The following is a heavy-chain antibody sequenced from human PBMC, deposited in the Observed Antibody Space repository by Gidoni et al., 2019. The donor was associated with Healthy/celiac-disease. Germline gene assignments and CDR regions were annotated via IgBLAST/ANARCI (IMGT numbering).Heavy chain of an antibody. V-gene: IGHV3-30*18. CDR2: ISYDGSNT. Sequence: QVQLVESGGGVVQPGRSLRLYCEASGLTFSSYGMHWVRQAPGKGSEWVAVISYDGSNTYYADSVTGRFTISRDNSKNTLYLQMNSLRAEDTAVYYCAKGKYYYDSSGYFDYWGQGTLVTVSS. J-gene: IGHJ4*02. CDR1: GLTFSSYG. CDR3: AKGKYYYDSSGYFDY. D-gene: IGHD3-22*01.